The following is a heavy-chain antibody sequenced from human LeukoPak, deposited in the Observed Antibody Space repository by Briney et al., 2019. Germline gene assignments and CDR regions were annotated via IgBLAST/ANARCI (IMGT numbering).Heavy chain of an antibody. D-gene: IGHD6-19*01. CDR2: IYYSGST. CDR3: ARAITSIAVAGKSFDY. J-gene: IGHJ4*02. CDR1: GGSISSGGYY. Sequence: SETLSLTCTVSGGSISSGGYYWSWIRQHPGKGLEWIGYIYYSGSTYYNPSLKSRVTISVDTSENQFSLKLSSVTAADTAVYYCARAITSIAVAGKSFDYWGQGTLVTVSS. V-gene: IGHV4-31*03.